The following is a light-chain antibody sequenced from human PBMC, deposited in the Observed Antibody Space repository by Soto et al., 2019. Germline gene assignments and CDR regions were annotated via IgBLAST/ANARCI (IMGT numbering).Light chain of an antibody. CDR2: DVS. J-gene: IGLJ1*01. CDR1: SSDVGGYKY. CDR3: SSPTSSTTRI. Sequence: QSVLTQPTSVSGSPGQSITISCTGTSSDVGGYKYVSWYQQHPGKAPKLMIYDVSNQPSGVSHRFSGSKSGDTASLTISGLQAEDEDDYYCSSPTSSTTRIFGTGTKVTVL. V-gene: IGLV2-14*03.